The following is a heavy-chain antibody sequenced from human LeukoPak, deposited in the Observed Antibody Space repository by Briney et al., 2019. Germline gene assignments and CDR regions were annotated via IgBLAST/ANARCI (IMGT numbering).Heavy chain of an antibody. Sequence: ASVKVSCKASGGTFSSYAISWVRQAPGQGLEWMGRIIPIFGTANYAQTFQGRVTITTDESTSTAYMELSSLRSEDTAVYYCARDWSGYSYGYYFDYWGQGTLVTVSS. J-gene: IGHJ4*02. CDR1: GGTFSSYA. D-gene: IGHD5-18*01. CDR2: IIPIFGTA. CDR3: ARDWSGYSYGYYFDY. V-gene: IGHV1-69*05.